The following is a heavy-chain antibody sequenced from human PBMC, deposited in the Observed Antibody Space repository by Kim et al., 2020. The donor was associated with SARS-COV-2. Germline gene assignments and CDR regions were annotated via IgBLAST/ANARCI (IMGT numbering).Heavy chain of an antibody. CDR3: ARVEGYYDILTGYSTHHWFDP. D-gene: IGHD3-9*01. V-gene: IGHV1-69*13. J-gene: IGHJ5*02. CDR1: GGTFSSYA. Sequence: SVKVSCKASGGTFSSYAISWVRQAPGQGLEWMGGIIPIFGTANYAQKFQGRVTITADESTSTAYMELSSLRSEDTAVYYCARVEGYYDILTGYSTHHWFDPWGQGTLVTVSS. CDR2: IIPIFGTA.